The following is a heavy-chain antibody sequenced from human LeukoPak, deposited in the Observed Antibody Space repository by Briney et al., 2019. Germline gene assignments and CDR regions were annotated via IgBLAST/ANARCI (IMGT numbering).Heavy chain of an antibody. CDR2: ISYDGSNK. D-gene: IGHD1-26*01. CDR3: ARVVVGAADY. CDR1: GFTFSSYA. V-gene: IGHV3-30-3*01. J-gene: IGHJ4*02. Sequence: GGSLRLSCAASGFTFSSYAMHWVRQAPGKGLEWVAVISYDGSNKYYADSVKGRFTISRDNSKNTLYLQMNSLRADDTAVYYCARVVVGAADYWGQGTLVTVSS.